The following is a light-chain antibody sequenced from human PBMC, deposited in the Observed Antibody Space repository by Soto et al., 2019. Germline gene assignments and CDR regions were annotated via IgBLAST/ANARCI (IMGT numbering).Light chain of an antibody. CDR1: HSVGSK. CDR2: DAS. J-gene: IGKJ3*01. Sequence: EIVITQSPPTLSVSTGERATLSCRASHSVGSKLAWYQQRPGQAPRLLIYDASNRATGIPARFSGSGSGTDFTLTISSLEPEDFAVYYCQQRSNCPPVTFGPGTKVDIK. CDR3: QQRSNCPPVT. V-gene: IGKV3-11*01.